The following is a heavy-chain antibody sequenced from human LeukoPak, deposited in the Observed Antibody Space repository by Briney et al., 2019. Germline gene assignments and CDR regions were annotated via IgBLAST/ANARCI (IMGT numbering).Heavy chain of an antibody. J-gene: IGHJ6*03. CDR3: AKDLKVAATYYYYMYV. CDR2: IRFDDTSK. V-gene: IGHV3-30*02. CDR1: GFTFSNYG. Sequence: PGGSLRLSCAASGFTFSNYGMHWVRQAPGKGLEWVAFIRFDDTSKFYADSVKGRFTIFRDNSKNMLSLQMNSLRVEDTAVYYCAKDLKVAATYYYYMYVWGKGTTVSVSS. D-gene: IGHD1-26*01.